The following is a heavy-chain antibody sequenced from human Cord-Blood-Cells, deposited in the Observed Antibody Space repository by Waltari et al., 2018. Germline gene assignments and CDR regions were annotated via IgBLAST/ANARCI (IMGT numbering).Heavy chain of an antibody. CDR1: GGSISNGGYS. D-gene: IGHD4-4*01. V-gene: IGHV4-30-2*01. CDR3: ARGTVTFDY. Sequence: QLQLQESGPGLVKPSQTLSLTCAVSGGSISNGGYSWSWIRQPPGKGLEWIGYIYHSGSTYYNPSLKSRVTISVDRSKNQFSLKLSSVTAADTAVYYCARGTVTFDYWGQGTLVTVSS. CDR2: IYHSGST. J-gene: IGHJ4*02.